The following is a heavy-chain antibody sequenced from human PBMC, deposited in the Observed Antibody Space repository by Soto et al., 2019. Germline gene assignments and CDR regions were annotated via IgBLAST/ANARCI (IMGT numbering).Heavy chain of an antibody. CDR2: ISNSSSYI. CDR3: AGTTVTTRGYYYGMDV. D-gene: IGHD4-17*01. CDR1: GFTFSSYS. Sequence: EVQLVESGGGLVKPGGSLRLSCAASGFTFSSYSMNWVRQAPGKGLEWVSSISNSSSYIYYADSVKGRFTISRDNAKNSLYLQMNSLRAEDTAVYYCAGTTVTTRGYYYGMDVWGQGTTVTVSS. V-gene: IGHV3-21*01. J-gene: IGHJ6*02.